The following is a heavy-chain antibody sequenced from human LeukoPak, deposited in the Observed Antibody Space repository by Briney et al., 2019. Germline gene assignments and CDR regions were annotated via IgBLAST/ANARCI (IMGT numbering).Heavy chain of an antibody. Sequence: GGSLRLSCAASGFTFSSYSMNWVRQAPGKGLEWVSSISSSSSYIYYADSVKGRFTISRDNSKNTLYLQMNSLRAEDTAVYYCARDESWRYYYDSSGYYYWGQGSLVTVSS. CDR1: GFTFSSYS. CDR3: ARDESWRYYYDSSGYYY. D-gene: IGHD3-22*01. V-gene: IGHV3-21*01. J-gene: IGHJ4*02. CDR2: ISSSSSYI.